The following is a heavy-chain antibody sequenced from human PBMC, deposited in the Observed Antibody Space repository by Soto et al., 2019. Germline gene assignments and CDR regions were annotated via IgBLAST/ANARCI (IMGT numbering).Heavy chain of an antibody. Sequence: PSETLSLTCTVSGGSINTYYWSWIRQPPGKGLEWIGYVDYSGNSGSSPSLKSRVTISVDTSKNQFSLKLSSVTAADTAVYYCARDRYYDSSGYSDAFDIWGQGTMVT. D-gene: IGHD3-22*01. CDR1: GGSINTYY. V-gene: IGHV4-59*12. CDR3: ARDRYYDSSGYSDAFDI. CDR2: VDYSGNS. J-gene: IGHJ3*02.